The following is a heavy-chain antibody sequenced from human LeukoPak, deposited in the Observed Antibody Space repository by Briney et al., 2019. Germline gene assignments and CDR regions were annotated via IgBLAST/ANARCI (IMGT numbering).Heavy chain of an antibody. CDR2: ISAYNGNT. J-gene: IGHJ3*02. V-gene: IGHV1-18*01. Sequence: GASVKVSCKASGYTFTSYGISWVRQAPGQGLEWMGWISAYNGNTNYAQKLQGRVTMTTDTSTSTAYMELRSLRSDDTAVYYCARSNYDILTGYYNAFDIWGQGTMVTVSS. D-gene: IGHD3-9*01. CDR1: GYTFTSYG. CDR3: ARSNYDILTGYYNAFDI.